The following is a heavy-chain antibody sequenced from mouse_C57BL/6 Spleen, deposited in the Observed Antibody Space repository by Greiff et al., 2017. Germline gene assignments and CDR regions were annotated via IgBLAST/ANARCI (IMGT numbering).Heavy chain of an antibody. CDR2: INPSSGYT. D-gene: IGHD2-3*01. CDR3: ASHDGYYAGFAY. V-gene: IGHV1-4*01. Sequence: QVQLQQSGAELARPGASVKMSCTASGYTFTSYTMHWVNQRPGQGLEWIGYINPSSGYTKYNQKFKDKATLTADKSSSTAYMQLSSLTSEDSAVYYCASHDGYYAGFAYWGQGTLVTVSA. J-gene: IGHJ3*01. CDR1: GYTFTSYT.